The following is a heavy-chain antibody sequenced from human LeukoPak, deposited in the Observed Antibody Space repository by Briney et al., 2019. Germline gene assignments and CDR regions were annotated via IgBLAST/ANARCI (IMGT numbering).Heavy chain of an antibody. D-gene: IGHD3-3*01. V-gene: IGHV3-74*01. CDR3: ARGLNGDFWSGYYTGTFDY. CDR1: GFTFSSYW. CDR2: INSDGSST. J-gene: IGHJ4*02. Sequence: PGGSLRLSCAGSGFTFSSYWMHWVRQAPGKGLVWVSRINSDGSSTSYADSVKGRFTISRDNAKNTLYLQMNSLRAEDTAVYYCARGLNGDFWSGYYTGTFDYWGQGTLVTVSS.